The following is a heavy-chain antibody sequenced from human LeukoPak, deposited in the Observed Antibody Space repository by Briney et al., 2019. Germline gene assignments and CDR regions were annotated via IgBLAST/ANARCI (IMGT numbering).Heavy chain of an antibody. CDR3: ARLAYYGSGSYRGLDY. CDR1: GSSFTSYW. V-gene: IGHV5-51*01. D-gene: IGHD3-10*01. CDR2: IYPGDSDT. J-gene: IGHJ4*02. Sequence: PGASLKISCKGSGSSFTSYWIGWVRQLPGKGLEWMGIIYPGDSDTRYSPSVPGQVSLSADKSISTAYLQWSRLKAPDTAMYYCARLAYYGSGSYRGLDYWGQGTLVTVSS.